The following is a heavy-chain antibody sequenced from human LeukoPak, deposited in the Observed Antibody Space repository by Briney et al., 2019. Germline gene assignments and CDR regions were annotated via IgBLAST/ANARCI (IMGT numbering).Heavy chain of an antibody. CDR2: ISGSGNTI. CDR3: ARDHFDY. V-gene: IGHV3-48*03. Sequence: PGGSLRPSCAASGFTFTSYEMNWVRQAPGKGLEWVSYISGSGNTIYYAESVKGRFTISRDNAKNSVNLQMNSLRAEDTAVYYCARDHFDYWGQGTLVTVPS. J-gene: IGHJ4*02. CDR1: GFTFTSYE.